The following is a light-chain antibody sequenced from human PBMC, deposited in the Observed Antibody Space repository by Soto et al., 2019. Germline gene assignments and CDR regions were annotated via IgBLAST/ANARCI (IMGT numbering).Light chain of an antibody. CDR3: VSYTSNSTQV. CDR2: EVI. Sequence: QYTLTQPGSVCGSRRQAGTISCTGTISDVGGYNYVSWYQQHPGKAPKLMIYEVIHRPSGVSNRFSGSKSGNTASLTISGLQAEDEADYYCVSYTSNSTQVFGTGTKVTVL. V-gene: IGLV2-14*01. J-gene: IGLJ1*01. CDR1: ISDVGGYNY.